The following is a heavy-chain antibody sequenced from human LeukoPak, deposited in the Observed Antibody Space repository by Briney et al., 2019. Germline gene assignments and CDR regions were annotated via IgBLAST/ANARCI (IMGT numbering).Heavy chain of an antibody. CDR1: GFXVSSNY. V-gene: IGHV3-66*01. CDR2: IFSGGST. J-gene: IGHJ4*02. Sequence: PGGSLRLSCAASGFXVSSNYMSWVRQAPGKGLEWGSVIFSGGSTYYADSVKGRFTISRDNSKDTLYLQMNSLRAEDTAVYYCARCSGGSTYHSDDYWGQGTLVTVSS. D-gene: IGHD2-15*01. CDR3: ARCSGGSTYHSDDY.